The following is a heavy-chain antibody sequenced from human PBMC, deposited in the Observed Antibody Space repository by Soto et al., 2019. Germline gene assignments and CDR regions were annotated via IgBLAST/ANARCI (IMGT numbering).Heavy chain of an antibody. V-gene: IGHV1-3*01. D-gene: IGHD3-10*01. Sequence: ASVKVSCKASGYTFTSYAMHWVRQAPGQRLEWMGWINAGNGNTKYSQKFQGRVTITRDTSASTAYMELSSLRSEDTAVYYCARGPTRGDYYYMDVWGKGTKVTVS. CDR2: INAGNGNT. CDR3: ARGPTRGDYYYMDV. J-gene: IGHJ6*03. CDR1: GYTFTSYA.